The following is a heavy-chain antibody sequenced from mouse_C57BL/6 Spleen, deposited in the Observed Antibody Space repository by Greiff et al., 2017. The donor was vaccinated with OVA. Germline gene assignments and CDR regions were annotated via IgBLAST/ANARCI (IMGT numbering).Heavy chain of an antibody. Sequence: EVKLRESGPGLVKPSQSLSLTCSVTGYSITSGYYWNWIRQFPGNKLEWMGYISYDGSNNYNPSLKNRISITRDTSKNQFFLKLNSVTTEDTATYYCARDITTVGGQGTSVTVSS. J-gene: IGHJ4*01. CDR1: GYSITSGYY. CDR2: ISYDGSN. CDR3: ARDITTV. V-gene: IGHV3-6*01. D-gene: IGHD1-1*01.